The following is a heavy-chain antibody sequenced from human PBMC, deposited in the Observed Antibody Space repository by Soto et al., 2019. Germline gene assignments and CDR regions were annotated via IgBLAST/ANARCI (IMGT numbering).Heavy chain of an antibody. CDR1: GYTFTGYY. CDR2: INPNSGGT. D-gene: IGHD5-18*01. Sequence: ASVKVSCKASGYTFTGYYMHWVRQAPGQGLEWMGWINPNSGGTNYAQKFQGRVTMTRDTSISTAYMELSRLRSDDTALYYCARDVSAFTNVDTGICSRDQGSRVAVSS. CDR3: ARDVSAFTNVDTGICS. J-gene: IGHJ4*03. V-gene: IGHV1-2*02.